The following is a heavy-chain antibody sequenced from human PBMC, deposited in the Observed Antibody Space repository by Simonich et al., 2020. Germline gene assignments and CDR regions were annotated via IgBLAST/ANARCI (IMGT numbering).Heavy chain of an antibody. Sequence: QVQLVQSGAEVQKPGASVTVSCQASGYTFTSYGISWGRQDPGQGLEWMGWISAYKCNTSYAQKLQGRVTMTTDTSTSTAYMEVRSLRSDDTAVYYCARASRGTWWYYYFDYWGQGTLVTVSS. D-gene: IGHD2-15*01. CDR1: GYTFTSYG. CDR3: ARASRGTWWYYYFDY. V-gene: IGHV1-18*01. CDR2: ISAYKCNT. J-gene: IGHJ4*02.